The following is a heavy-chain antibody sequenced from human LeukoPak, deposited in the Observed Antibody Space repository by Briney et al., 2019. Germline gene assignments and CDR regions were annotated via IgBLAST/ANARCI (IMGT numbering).Heavy chain of an antibody. CDR2: IIPIFGTA. V-gene: IGHV1-69*05. CDR3: ARERRSHYGGNGDDAFDI. Sequence: SVKVSCKTSGGTFSSYAISWVRQAPGQGLEWMGGIIPIFGTANYAQKFQGRVTITTDESTSTAYMELSSLRSEDTAVYYCARERRSHYGGNGDDAFDIWGQGTMVTVSS. J-gene: IGHJ3*02. CDR1: GGTFSSYA. D-gene: IGHD4-23*01.